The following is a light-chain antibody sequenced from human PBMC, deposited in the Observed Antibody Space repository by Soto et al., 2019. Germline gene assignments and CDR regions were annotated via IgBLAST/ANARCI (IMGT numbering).Light chain of an antibody. V-gene: IGKV1-27*01. J-gene: IGKJ5*01. CDR1: QGISNY. CDR3: QQRSNWPSIT. Sequence: DIQMTQSPSSLSASVGDRVTITCRASQGISNYLAWYQQKPGKVPKLLIYAASTLQSGVPSRSSGSGSGTDFTLTINSLEPEDSAVYYCQQRSNWPSITFGQGTRLEIK. CDR2: AAS.